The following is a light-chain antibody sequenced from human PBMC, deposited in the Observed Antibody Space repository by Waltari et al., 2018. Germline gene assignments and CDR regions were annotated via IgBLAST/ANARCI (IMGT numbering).Light chain of an antibody. J-gene: IGKJ1*01. CDR1: QSITTS. Sequence: DIQMTQSPSTLSASVGDTVIISCRASQSITTSLAWYQQKPGKAPDALIYGASNLESGVPSRFSGSGSGTEFTLTISSLQPDEFATYYCQQYKSYKTFGQGTRVEIK. V-gene: IGKV1-5*03. CDR3: QQYKSYKT. CDR2: GAS.